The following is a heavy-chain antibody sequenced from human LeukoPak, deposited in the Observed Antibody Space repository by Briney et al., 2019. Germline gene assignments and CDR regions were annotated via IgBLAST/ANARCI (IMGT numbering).Heavy chain of an antibody. V-gene: IGHV3-7*01. CDR2: IKQDGSEK. Sequence: GGSLRLSCAASGFTFSSYEMNWVRQAPGKGLEWVANIKQDGSEKYYVDSVEGRFTISRDNAKNSLYLQMSSLRAEDTAVYYCARRGIISGWYWAYYFDYWGQGTLVTVSS. D-gene: IGHD6-19*01. J-gene: IGHJ4*02. CDR1: GFTFSSYE. CDR3: ARRGIISGWYWAYYFDY.